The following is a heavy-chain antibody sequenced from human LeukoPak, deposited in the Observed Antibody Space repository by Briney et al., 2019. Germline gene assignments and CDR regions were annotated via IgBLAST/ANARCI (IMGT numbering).Heavy chain of an antibody. Sequence: QPGGSLRLSCAASGFTFSSYAMSWVRQAPGKGLEWVSAISGSGGSTYYADSVKGRFTISRDNSKNTLYLQMDSLRAEDTAVYYCAKGVVVVPAVVQGTAYYYYGMDVWGQGTTVTVSS. CDR3: AKGVVVVPAVVQGTAYYYYGMDV. V-gene: IGHV3-23*01. CDR1: GFTFSSYA. J-gene: IGHJ6*02. CDR2: ISGSGGST. D-gene: IGHD2-2*01.